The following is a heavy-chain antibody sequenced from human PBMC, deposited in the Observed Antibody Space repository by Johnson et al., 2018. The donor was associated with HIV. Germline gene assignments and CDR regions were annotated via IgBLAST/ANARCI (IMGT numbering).Heavy chain of an antibody. J-gene: IGHJ3*02. D-gene: IGHD1-26*01. V-gene: IGHV3-48*03. CDR3: AKDRYGGSYPDAFDI. CDR1: GLTLSRCD. Sequence: VLLVESGGGVVQPGGSLRLSCAASGLTLSRCDMHWVRQAPGKGLEWVSYISSSGSTIYYADSVKGRFTISRDNAKNSLYLQMNSLRPEDTSVYYCAKDRYGGSYPDAFDIWGQGTMVTVSS. CDR2: ISSSGSTI.